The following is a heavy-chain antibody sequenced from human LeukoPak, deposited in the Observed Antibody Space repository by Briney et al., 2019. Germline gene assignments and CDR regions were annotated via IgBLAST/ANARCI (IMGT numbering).Heavy chain of an antibody. CDR3: ARDVADVDAFDI. CDR1: GFTFSDYY. V-gene: IGHV3-11*04. D-gene: IGHD2-15*01. J-gene: IGHJ3*02. Sequence: GGSLRLSCAASGFTFSDYYMSWIRQAPGKGLEWVSYISSSGSTIYYADSVKGRFTISGDNAKNSLYLQMNSLRAEDTAVYYCARDVADVDAFDIWGQGTMVTVSS. CDR2: ISSSGSTI.